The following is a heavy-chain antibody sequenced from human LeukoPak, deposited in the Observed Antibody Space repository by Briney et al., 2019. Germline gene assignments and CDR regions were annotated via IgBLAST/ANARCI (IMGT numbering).Heavy chain of an antibody. CDR1: GYSFTSYW. J-gene: IGHJ6*03. CDR3: ARRGDRPVGSYYYYMDV. Sequence: GESLKISCKGSGYSFTSYWIGWVRQMPGKGLEWMGIIYPGDSDTRYSPSFQGQVTISADKSISTAYLQWSSLRASDTAMYYRARRGDRPVGSYYYYMDVWGKGTTVTVSS. V-gene: IGHV5-51*01. D-gene: IGHD1-26*01. CDR2: IYPGDSDT.